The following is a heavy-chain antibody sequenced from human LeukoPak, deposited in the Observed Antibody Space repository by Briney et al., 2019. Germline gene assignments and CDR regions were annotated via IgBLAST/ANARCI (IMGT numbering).Heavy chain of an antibody. CDR2: INHSGST. CDR1: GGSFSGYY. J-gene: IGHJ4*02. D-gene: IGHD3-10*01. CDR3: AGGVTIVRGTSKHFDY. Sequence: PSETLSLTCAVYGGSFSGYYWSWIRQPPGKGLEWIGEINHSGSTNYNPSLKSRVTISVDTSKNQFSLKLSSVTAADTAVYYCAGGVTIVRGTSKHFDYWGQGTLVTVSS. V-gene: IGHV4-34*01.